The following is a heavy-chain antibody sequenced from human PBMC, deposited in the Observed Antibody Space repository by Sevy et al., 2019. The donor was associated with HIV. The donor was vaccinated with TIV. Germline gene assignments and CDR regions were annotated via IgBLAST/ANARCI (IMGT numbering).Heavy chain of an antibody. J-gene: IGHJ3*02. CDR3: AKVGPMFFSRWCAIDI. CDR2: INWNSNTI. V-gene: IGHV3-9*03. Sequence: GGSLRLSCAASGFTFDSYPMHWVRQAPGKGLEWVAGINWNSNTIDYAASVKGRFTSSRDNAKNSLYLEMHSLRADDMALYYCAKVGPMFFSRWCAIDIWGQGTMVTVSS. D-gene: IGHD2-21*01. CDR1: GFTFDSYP.